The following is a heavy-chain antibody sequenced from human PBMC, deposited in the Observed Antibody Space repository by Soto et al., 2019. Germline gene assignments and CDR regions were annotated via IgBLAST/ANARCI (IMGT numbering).Heavy chain of an antibody. CDR3: ARSVTADY. CDR1: GYTITSDY. CDR2: INPSGGST. D-gene: IGHD4-4*01. Sequence: PSVKVSCKASGYTITSDYMNWLRQAPGQGLEWMGIINPSGGSTSYAQKFQGRVTMTGDTSTSTVYMELSSLRSDDTAVYYCARSVTADYWGQGTLVTVSS. J-gene: IGHJ4*02. V-gene: IGHV1-46*03.